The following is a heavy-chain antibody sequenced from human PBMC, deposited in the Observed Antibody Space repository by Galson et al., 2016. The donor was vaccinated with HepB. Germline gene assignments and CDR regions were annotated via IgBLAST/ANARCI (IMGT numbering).Heavy chain of an antibody. D-gene: IGHD3-9*01. CDR3: ARGGGRYFDWL. J-gene: IGHJ4*02. Sequence: SLRLSCAASGFTFSNYWIHWVRHTPGKGLMWVSRINPDGTYTTYADPVKGRFTISRDNSKNTLYLEMNSLRAGDTALYYCARGGGRYFDWLWGQGTLVTVSS. CDR2: INPDGTYT. CDR1: GFTFSNYW. V-gene: IGHV3-74*01.